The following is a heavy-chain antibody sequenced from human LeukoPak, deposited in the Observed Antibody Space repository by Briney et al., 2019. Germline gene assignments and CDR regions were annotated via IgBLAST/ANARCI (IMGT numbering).Heavy chain of an antibody. J-gene: IGHJ4*02. Sequence: GGSLRLSCAASGFTFSSYSMNWVRQAPGKGLEWVSVFYSGGNTYYADPVKGRFTISRDTSKNTLNLQMDSLRVEDTAVYYCARGGGAYCGDNCRRTFDFWGQGTLVTVSS. CDR3: ARGGGAYCGDNCRRTFDF. CDR1: GFTFSSYS. D-gene: IGHD2-21*02. CDR2: FYSGGNT. V-gene: IGHV3-53*01.